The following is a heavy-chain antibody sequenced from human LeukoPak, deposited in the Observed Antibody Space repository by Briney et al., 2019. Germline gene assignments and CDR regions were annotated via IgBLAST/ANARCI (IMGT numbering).Heavy chain of an antibody. Sequence: ASVKVSCKASGYTFTGYDISWVRQATGQGLEWMGWINPNSDNTGYAQKFQGRLTITRNTSISTAYMELSSLRSEDTAVYFCARRSGWASFDYWGQGTLVTVSS. D-gene: IGHD6-19*01. J-gene: IGHJ4*02. CDR1: GYTFTGYD. V-gene: IGHV1-8*03. CDR2: INPNSDNT. CDR3: ARRSGWASFDY.